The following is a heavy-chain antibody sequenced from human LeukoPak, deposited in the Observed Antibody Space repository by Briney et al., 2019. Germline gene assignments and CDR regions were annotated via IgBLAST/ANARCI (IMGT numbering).Heavy chain of an antibody. D-gene: IGHD3-22*01. CDR2: IYYSGST. J-gene: IGHJ4*02. Sequence: PSETLSLTCTVSGGSISSYYWSWNRQPPGKGLEWIGYIYYSGSTNYNPSLKRRVTISLDTSHNQFSLKLSSVTAADTAVYYCARGNGFASSAYYYWGQGTLVTVSS. CDR3: ARGNGFASSAYYY. V-gene: IGHV4-59*01. CDR1: GGSISSYY.